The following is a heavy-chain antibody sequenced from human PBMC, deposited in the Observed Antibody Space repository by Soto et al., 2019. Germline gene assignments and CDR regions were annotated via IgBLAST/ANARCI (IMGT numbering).Heavy chain of an antibody. D-gene: IGHD1-1*01. V-gene: IGHV3-74*01. J-gene: IGHJ4*02. Sequence: EVHLVESGGGLVQPGGSLRLSCAASGFAFSRYWMHWVRQAPGGGLMWVSRIYDVATRTHYADSVKGRFTVSRDNAKNTVYLQMDSLRAEDTALYYCARVNDPDDYWGQGTLVIVSS. CDR2: IYDVATRT. CDR1: GFAFSRYW. CDR3: ARVNDPDDY.